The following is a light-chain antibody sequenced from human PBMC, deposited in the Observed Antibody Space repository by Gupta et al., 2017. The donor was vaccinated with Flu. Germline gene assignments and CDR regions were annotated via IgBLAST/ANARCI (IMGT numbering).Light chain of an antibody. V-gene: IGLV3-1*01. CDR1: KLGDKY. J-gene: IGLJ1*01. CDR2: QDS. CDR3: QAWDSNTGV. Sequence: SYELTQPPSVSVSPGQTASITCSGDKLGDKYACWYQQKPGQSPVLVIYQDSKRPSGIPERFSGSNPGNTATLTISGTQAMDEADYYCQAWDSNTGVFGTGTKVTVL.